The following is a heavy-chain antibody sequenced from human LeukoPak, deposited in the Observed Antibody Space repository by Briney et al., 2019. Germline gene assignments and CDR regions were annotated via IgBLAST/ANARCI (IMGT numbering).Heavy chain of an antibody. CDR2: IKEDGSDK. Sequence: PGGSLILSCAASGFTFSNFWMAWVRQAPGKGLEWVAHIKEDGSDKKYVDSVKGRFTISRDNPKNSLYLQMNSLRAEDTAVYYCARHRGGDYGLDAFDIWGQGTMVNVSS. V-gene: IGHV3-7*05. CDR3: ARHRGGDYGLDAFDI. D-gene: IGHD4-17*01. CDR1: GFTFSNFW. J-gene: IGHJ3*02.